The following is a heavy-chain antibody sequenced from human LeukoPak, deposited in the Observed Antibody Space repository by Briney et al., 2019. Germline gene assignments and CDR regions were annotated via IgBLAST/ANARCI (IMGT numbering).Heavy chain of an antibody. V-gene: IGHV4-39*01. CDR2: IYYSGST. J-gene: IGHJ4*02. D-gene: IGHD7-27*01. CDR1: GGSISSSSYY. CDR3: ASNWGGDEYYFDY. Sequence: SETLSLTCTVYGGSISSSSYYWGWIRQPPGKGLEWIVSIYYSGSTYYNPSLKSRVTISVDTSKNQFSLRLSSVTAADTAVYYCASNWGGDEYYFDYWGQGSLVTVSS.